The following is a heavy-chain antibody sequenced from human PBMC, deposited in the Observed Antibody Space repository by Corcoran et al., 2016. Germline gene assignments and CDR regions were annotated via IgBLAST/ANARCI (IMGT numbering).Heavy chain of an antibody. CDR3: TTEGSGWSYFDY. CDR1: GFTFSNAW. J-gene: IGHJ4*02. D-gene: IGHD6-19*01. CDR2: IKSKTDGGTT. Sequence: EVQLVESGGGLVKPGGSLRLSCAASGFTFSNAWMSWVRQAPGKGLEWVGRIKSKTDGGTTDYAAPVKGRFTISRDDSKKTLYLQMNSLKTEDTAVYYCTTEGSGWSYFDYWGQGTLVTVSS. V-gene: IGHV3-15*01.